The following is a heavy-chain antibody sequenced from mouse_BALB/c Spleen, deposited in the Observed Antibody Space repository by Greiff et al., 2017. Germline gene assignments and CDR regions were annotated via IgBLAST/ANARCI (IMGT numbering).Heavy chain of an antibody. CDR1: GYTFTSYW. Sequence: VQLQQPGAELVKPGAPVKLSCKASGYTFTSYWMNWVKQRPGRGLEWIGRIDPSDSETHYNQKFKDKATLTVDKSSSTAYIQLSSLTSEDSAVYYCARIYYVYYYAMDYWGQGTSVTVSS. D-gene: IGHD2-1*01. CDR2: IDPSDSET. CDR3: ARIYYVYYYAMDY. J-gene: IGHJ4*01. V-gene: IGHV1-69*02.